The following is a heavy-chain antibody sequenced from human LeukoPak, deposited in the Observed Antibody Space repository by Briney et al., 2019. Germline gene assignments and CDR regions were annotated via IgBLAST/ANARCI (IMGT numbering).Heavy chain of an antibody. D-gene: IGHD2-15*01. J-gene: IGHJ4*02. CDR1: GFTFSSYW. CDR2: IKQDGSEK. V-gene: IGHV3-7*04. Sequence: GESLKISCAASGFTFSSYWMSWVRQAPGKGLEWVANIKQDGSEKYYVDSVKGRFTISRDNAKNSLYLQMNSLRAEDTAVYYCARGGLVVVVAATSYFDYWGQGTLVTVSS. CDR3: ARGGLVVVVAATSYFDY.